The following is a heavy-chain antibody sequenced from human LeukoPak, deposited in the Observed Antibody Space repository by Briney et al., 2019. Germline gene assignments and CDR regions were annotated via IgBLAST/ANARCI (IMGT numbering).Heavy chain of an antibody. V-gene: IGHV3-23*01. CDR3: AKDHVNTMIVAHAFDI. D-gene: IGHD3-22*01. CDR1: GFTFSSYA. CDR2: ICGSGGST. J-gene: IGHJ3*02. Sequence: TGASLRLSCAPSGFTFSSYAMSWVRQTPGKGMERVSAICGSGGSTYYADSVKGRFTISRDNSKNTLYLQMNSLRAEDTAVYYCAKDHVNTMIVAHAFDIWGQGTMVTVSS.